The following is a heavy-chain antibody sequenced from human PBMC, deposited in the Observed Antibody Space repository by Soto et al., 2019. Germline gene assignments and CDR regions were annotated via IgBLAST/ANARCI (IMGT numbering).Heavy chain of an antibody. Sequence: GASVKVSCKASGYTFTSYHINWVLQAPGQGLEWMGWISAYNGNTNYAQKLQGRVTMTTDTSTSTAYMELRSLRSDDTAVYYCARDLSGINWFDPWGQGTLVTVSS. CDR1: GYTFTSYH. J-gene: IGHJ5*02. CDR2: ISAYNGNT. V-gene: IGHV1-18*01. CDR3: ARDLSGINWFDP. D-gene: IGHD3-10*01.